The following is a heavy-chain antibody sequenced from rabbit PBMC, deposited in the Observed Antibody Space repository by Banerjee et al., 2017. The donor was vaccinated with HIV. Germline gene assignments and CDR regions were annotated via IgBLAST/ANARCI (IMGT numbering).Heavy chain of an antibody. V-gene: IGHV1S40*01. CDR2: IYAGDGDT. Sequence: QSLEESGGDLVKPGASLTLTRTASGFSFSSNVMCWVRQAPGKGLEWIACIYAGDGDTYYANWAKGRFTISKTSSTTVTLQMTSLTAADTATYFCARGYNYDDSGNWDGFDPWGPGTLVTVS. J-gene: IGHJ2*01. CDR1: GFSFSSNV. CDR3: ARGYNYDDSGNWDGFDP. D-gene: IGHD2-1*01.